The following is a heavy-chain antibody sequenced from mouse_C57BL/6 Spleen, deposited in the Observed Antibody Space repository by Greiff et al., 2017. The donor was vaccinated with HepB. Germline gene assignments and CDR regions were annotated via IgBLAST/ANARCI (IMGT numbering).Heavy chain of an antibody. J-gene: IGHJ4*01. CDR1: GYTFTDYE. V-gene: IGHV1-15*01. D-gene: IGHD3-3*01. CDR2: IDPETGGT. Sequence: VQLQQSGAELVRPGASVTLSCKASGYTFTDYEMHWVKQTPVHGLEWIGAIDPETGGTAYNQKFKGKAILTADKSSSTAYMELRSLTSEDSAVYYCTRRDRRYAMDYWGQGTSVTVSS. CDR3: TRRDRRYAMDY.